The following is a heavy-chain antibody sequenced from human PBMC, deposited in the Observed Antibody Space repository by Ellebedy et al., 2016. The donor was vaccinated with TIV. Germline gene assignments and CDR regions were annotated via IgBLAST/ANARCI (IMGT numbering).Heavy chain of an antibody. CDR2: ISYGGINK. J-gene: IGHJ5*02. CDR3: ARGNNFHDSSPPHH. CDR1: GFTFSGYG. V-gene: IGHV3-30*03. Sequence: GGSLRLXXAASGFTFSGYGMHWVRQAPGKGLEWVAVISYGGINKFYADSVKGRFTISRDNYKSTLYLQVNSLRAEDTAVYYCARGNNFHDSSPPHHWGQGTLVTVSS. D-gene: IGHD3-22*01.